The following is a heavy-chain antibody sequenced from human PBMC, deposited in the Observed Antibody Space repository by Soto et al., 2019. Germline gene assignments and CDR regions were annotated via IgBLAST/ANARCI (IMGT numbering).Heavy chain of an antibody. Sequence: QVQLVQSGAEVKKPGASVKVSCKASGYTFTSYDINWVRQATGQGLEWMGWMNPNSGNTGYAQKFQGRVTMTRNTSISTAYMERSRLRSEDTAVYYCGGGGYYGSGMGFDIWGQGTMVTVSS. V-gene: IGHV1-8*01. CDR3: GGGGYYGSGMGFDI. CDR1: GYTFTSYD. CDR2: MNPNSGNT. D-gene: IGHD3-10*01. J-gene: IGHJ3*02.